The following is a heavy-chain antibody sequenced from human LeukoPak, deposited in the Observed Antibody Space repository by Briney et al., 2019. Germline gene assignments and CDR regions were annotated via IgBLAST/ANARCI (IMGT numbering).Heavy chain of an antibody. D-gene: IGHD2-8*01. CDR1: GFTFSSYW. J-gene: IGHJ4*02. Sequence: GGSLRLSCAASGFTFSSYWMSWVRQAPGKGLEWVANIKQHGSERYYVDSVKGRFTISRDNAKNSLYLQMNSLRAEDTAVYYCAREADDGVYYFDYWGQGTLVTVSS. V-gene: IGHV3-7*01. CDR3: AREADDGVYYFDY. CDR2: IKQHGSER.